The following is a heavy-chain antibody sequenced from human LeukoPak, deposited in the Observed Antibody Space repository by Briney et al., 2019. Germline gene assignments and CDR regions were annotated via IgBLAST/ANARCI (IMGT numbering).Heavy chain of an antibody. CDR3: ARTRGSVHLDY. CDR1: GYTFSSYG. D-gene: IGHD1-26*01. V-gene: IGHV1-18*01. CDR2: INVYNGDT. Sequence: ASVKVSCKASGYTFSSYGISWVRQAPGQGLEWMGWINVYNGDTKYAQNVQGRVSMTTDTSTSTAYMDLRSVRSDDTAVYYCARTRGSVHLDYWGQGTLVTVSS. J-gene: IGHJ4*02.